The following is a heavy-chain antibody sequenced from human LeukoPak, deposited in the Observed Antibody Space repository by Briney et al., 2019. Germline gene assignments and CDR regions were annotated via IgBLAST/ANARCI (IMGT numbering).Heavy chain of an antibody. CDR1: GYTFTSYG. CDR3: ARDYGTGTTGYYYYYMDV. CDR2: ISAYNGNT. V-gene: IGHV1-18*01. J-gene: IGHJ6*03. D-gene: IGHD1-7*01. Sequence: GASVKVSSKASGYTFTSYGISWVRQAPGQGLEWMGWISAYNGNTNYAQKLQGRVTMTTDTSTSTAYMELRSLRSDDTAVYYCARDYGTGTTGYYYYYMDVWGKGTTVTVSS.